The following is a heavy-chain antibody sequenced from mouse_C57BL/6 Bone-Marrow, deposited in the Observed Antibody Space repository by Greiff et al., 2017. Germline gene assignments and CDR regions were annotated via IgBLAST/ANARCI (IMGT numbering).Heavy chain of an antibody. D-gene: IGHD1-1*01. V-gene: IGHV5-6*01. CDR2: ISSGGSYT. J-gene: IGHJ4*01. Sequence: EVQGVESGGDLVKPGGSLKLSCAASGFTFSSYGMSWVRQTPDKRLEWVATISSGGSYTYYPDSVKGRFTISRDNAKNTLYLQMSSLKSEDTAMYYCARHEGGLRFYYYAMDYWGQGTSVTVSS. CDR1: GFTFSSYG. CDR3: ARHEGGLRFYYYAMDY.